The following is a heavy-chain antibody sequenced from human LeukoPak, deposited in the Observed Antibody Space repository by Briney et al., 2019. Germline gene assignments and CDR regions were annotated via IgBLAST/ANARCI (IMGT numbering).Heavy chain of an antibody. CDR2: IIGGAGST. D-gene: IGHD2-2*01. CDR1: GFTFDDYT. CDR3: AHGTMYQLDS. J-gene: IGHJ4*02. V-gene: IGHV3-23*01. Sequence: GGSLRLSCAASGFTFDDYTIHWVRQAPGKGLEWVSGIIGGAGSTYYADSVRGRFTISGDNSKNTLYLQMNSLRADDTAVYYCAHGTMYQLDSWGQGTLVTVSS.